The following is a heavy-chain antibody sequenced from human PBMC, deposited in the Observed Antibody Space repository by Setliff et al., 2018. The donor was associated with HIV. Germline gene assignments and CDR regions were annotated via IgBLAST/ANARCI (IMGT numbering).Heavy chain of an antibody. CDR2: VYTSEIS. D-gene: IGHD3-10*01. J-gene: IGHJ6*03. CDR1: GGSMSSYY. Sequence: SETLSLTCTLSGGSMSSYYWTWIRQPPGKGLEWIGYVYTSEISNYNSSLRSRVVISLDMSKNQFSLKLGSVTAADTAVYYCARAISTPSYYYHMDVWGTGTPVTVS. V-gene: IGHV4-4*08. CDR3: ARAISTPSYYYHMDV.